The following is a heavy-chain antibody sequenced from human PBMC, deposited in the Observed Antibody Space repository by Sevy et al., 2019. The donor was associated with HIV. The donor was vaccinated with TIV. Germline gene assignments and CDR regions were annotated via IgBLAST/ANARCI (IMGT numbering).Heavy chain of an antibody. J-gene: IGHJ3*02. CDR3: ARYEEDTTLVNAFDI. CDR2: ISNSGTYI. D-gene: IGHD5-18*01. Sequence: GGSLRLSCAASGFTFSNYIINWVSQAPGKGLEWVSSISNSGTYIYYADSVKGRFTISRDNAKNSLYLQMNSLRAEDTAVYYCARYEEDTTLVNAFDIWGQGTMVTVSS. CDR1: GFTFSNYI. V-gene: IGHV3-21*01.